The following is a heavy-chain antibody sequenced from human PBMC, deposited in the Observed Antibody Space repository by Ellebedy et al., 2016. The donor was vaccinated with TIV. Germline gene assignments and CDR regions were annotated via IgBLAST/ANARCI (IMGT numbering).Heavy chain of an antibody. D-gene: IGHD3-10*01. J-gene: IGHJ5*02. V-gene: IGHV3-33*01. CDR3: ARVNGAFNWFDP. Sequence: PGGSLRLSCAASGFTFSSYGMHWVRQAPGKGLEWVAVIWYDGSDQYYADSVKGRFSMSRDNSKNTLYLQMNSLRAEDTAVYYCARVNGAFNWFDPWGQGTLVTVSS. CDR1: GFTFSSYG. CDR2: IWYDGSDQ.